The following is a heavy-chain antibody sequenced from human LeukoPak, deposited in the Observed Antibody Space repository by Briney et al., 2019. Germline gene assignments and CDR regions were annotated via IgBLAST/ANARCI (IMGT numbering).Heavy chain of an antibody. J-gene: IGHJ4*02. CDR2: INPSGGST. D-gene: IGHD6-13*01. Sequence: ASVTVSCKSSGYTFTSYYMHWVRHAPGQGLEWMGIINPSGGSTSYAQKFQGRGTMTRETSTSTVYMELSSLRSEDTAVYYCARASRAAAGLYYFDYWGQGTLVTVSS. CDR3: ARASRAAAGLYYFDY. CDR1: GYTFTSYY. V-gene: IGHV1-46*01.